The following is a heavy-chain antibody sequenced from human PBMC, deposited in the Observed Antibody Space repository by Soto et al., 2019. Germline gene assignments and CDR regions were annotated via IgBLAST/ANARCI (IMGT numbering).Heavy chain of an antibody. CDR1: GFTFSTYA. CDR3: ATDYYFDY. V-gene: IGHV3-23*01. J-gene: IGHJ4*02. Sequence: EVQLLESGGGLVQPGGSLRLSCAASGFTFSTYAMTWVRQAPGKGLEWFSLITGSGGGTYYADSVKGRFTISRDNSKNTLYLQMNSLRAEDTAVYYCATDYYFDYWGQGTLVTVSS. CDR2: ITGSGGGT.